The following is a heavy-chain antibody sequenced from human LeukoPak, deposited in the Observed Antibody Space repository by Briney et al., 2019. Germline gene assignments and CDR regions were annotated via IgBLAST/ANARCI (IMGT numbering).Heavy chain of an antibody. CDR1: GFSFSTAD. CDR2: LRSGGNDK. V-gene: IGHV3-30*02. CDR3: AKDLFGSGSYEY. J-gene: IGHJ4*02. Sequence: GGSLRLSCAASGFSFSTADMHWVRQAPGKGLEWVAFLRSGGNDKYYAGSVKGRFTISRDNSKNTLFLQMNSLRAEDTAVYYCAKDLFGSGSYEYWGQGALVTVSS. D-gene: IGHD3-10*01.